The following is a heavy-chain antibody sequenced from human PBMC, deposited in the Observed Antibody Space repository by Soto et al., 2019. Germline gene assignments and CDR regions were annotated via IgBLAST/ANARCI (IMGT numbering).Heavy chain of an antibody. CDR1: GSTCSSYA. Sequence: GGSLRLSCAASGSTCSSYAMHWVRQAPGKGLEWVAVISYDGSNKYYADSGKGRFTISRDNSKNTLYLQMNSLRAEDTAVYYCARGQYWNHAFDIWGQGTMVTVSS. D-gene: IGHD1-1*01. CDR3: ARGQYWNHAFDI. CDR2: ISYDGSNK. V-gene: IGHV3-30-3*01. J-gene: IGHJ3*02.